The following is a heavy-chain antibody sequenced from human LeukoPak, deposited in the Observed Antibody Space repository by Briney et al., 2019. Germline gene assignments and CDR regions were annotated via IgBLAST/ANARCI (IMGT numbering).Heavy chain of an antibody. Sequence: GASVKVSCKVSGGSLRGYGFTWVRQAPGQGLEWMGGISPVFGTAAYAQKFKGRVTLTTDESTSTAYLDVSSLRHEDTAIYYCAAEAVHDSGGYYPSLDYWGQGTLVTVSS. CDR3: AAEAVHDSGGYYPSLDY. J-gene: IGHJ4*02. CDR2: ISPVFGTA. V-gene: IGHV1-69*05. CDR1: GGSLRGYG. D-gene: IGHD3-22*01.